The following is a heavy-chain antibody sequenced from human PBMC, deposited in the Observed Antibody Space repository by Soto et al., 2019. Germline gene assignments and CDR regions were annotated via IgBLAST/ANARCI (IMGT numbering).Heavy chain of an antibody. CDR1: GFTFSDYA. Sequence: EVQLLDSGGGLVQPGGSLRLSCTASGFTFSDYAMSWVRQPPGKGLEWVSVISAGGSTYYADSVKGRFTVSRAHSKNTLYLQMNSLRAADTAVYYCANVPIWCSSTSCYTEGFDYWGQGTLVTVSS. CDR2: ISAGGST. V-gene: IGHV3-23*01. J-gene: IGHJ4*02. D-gene: IGHD2-2*02. CDR3: ANVPIWCSSTSCYTEGFDY.